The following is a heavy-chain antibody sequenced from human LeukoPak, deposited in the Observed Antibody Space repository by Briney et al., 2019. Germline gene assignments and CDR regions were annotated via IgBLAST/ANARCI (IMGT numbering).Heavy chain of an antibody. CDR1: GFTFSSVW. V-gene: IGHV3-7*03. D-gene: IGHD3-16*01. J-gene: IGHJ6*02. CDR3: ARGGGLDV. CDR2: INRDGREK. Sequence: GGSLRLSCAASGFTFSSVWMTWVRQAPGKGLEWVANINRDGREKYYVDSVKGRFTISRDNAKDSLYLQMSNLRAEDTAVYFCARGGGLDVWGQGATVTVSS.